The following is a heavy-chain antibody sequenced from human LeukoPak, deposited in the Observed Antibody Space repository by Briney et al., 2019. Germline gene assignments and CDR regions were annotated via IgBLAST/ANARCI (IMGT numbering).Heavy chain of an antibody. CDR2: IYHSGST. CDR3: ARDTGYYYGSGSSPPGEFDP. V-gene: IGHV4-59*01. Sequence: PSETLSLTCTVSGGSISTYYWSWIRQPPGKGLEWIWYIYHSGSTNYNPSLKSRVTISVDTSQNQFSLNLSSVTAADTAVYYCARDTGYYYGSGSSPPGEFDPWGQGTLVTVSS. D-gene: IGHD3-10*01. J-gene: IGHJ5*02. CDR1: GGSISTYY.